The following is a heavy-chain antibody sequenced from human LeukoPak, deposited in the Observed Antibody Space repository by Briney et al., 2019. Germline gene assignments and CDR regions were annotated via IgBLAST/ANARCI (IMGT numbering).Heavy chain of an antibody. J-gene: IGHJ4*02. V-gene: IGHV4-59*01. CDR2: VYYSGST. D-gene: IGHD5-18*01. Sequence: KTSETLSLTCTVSGGSISSYYWSWIRQAPGKGLEWIGYVYYSGSTNYNPSLKSRITVSVDTSKSQFSLKLTSVAAADTAVYYCASSFRGYSYYRFAYWGQGTLVIVSS. CDR1: GGSISSYY. CDR3: ASSFRGYSYYRFAY.